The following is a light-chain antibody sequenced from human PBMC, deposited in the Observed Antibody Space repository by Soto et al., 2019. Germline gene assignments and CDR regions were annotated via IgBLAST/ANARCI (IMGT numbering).Light chain of an antibody. CDR1: KNDIGVYDF. Sequence: QSALTQPPSASGSPGQSVTISCTGTKNDIGVYDFVSWYQHHPGKAPRLIIYEVVQRPSGVPDRFSGSKSGNTASLTVSGLQGADEGDYFCKSYAGSNTYVFGSGTKLTVL. V-gene: IGLV2-8*01. CDR2: EVV. CDR3: KSYAGSNTYV. J-gene: IGLJ1*01.